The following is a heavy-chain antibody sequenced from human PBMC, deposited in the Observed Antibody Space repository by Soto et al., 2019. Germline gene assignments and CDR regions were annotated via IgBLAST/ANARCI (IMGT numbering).Heavy chain of an antibody. CDR3: ARGWQSAFDI. J-gene: IGHJ3*02. V-gene: IGHV3-53*01. D-gene: IGHD6-13*01. CDR1: GFTVSDNY. CDR2: IYRGGAT. Sequence: GGSLRLSCVASGFTVSDNYISWVRQAPGKGLEWVSVIYRGGATYYSDSVAGRFTISRDSSQNTLHLQMNTLKTEDTAIYYCARGWQSAFDIWGQGTRGTVSS.